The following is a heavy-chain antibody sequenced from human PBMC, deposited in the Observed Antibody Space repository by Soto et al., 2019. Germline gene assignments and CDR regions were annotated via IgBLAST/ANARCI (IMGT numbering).Heavy chain of an antibody. J-gene: IGHJ6*03. CDR3: ATGHYDSGSWSMDV. CDR1: GFTFSSYA. CDR2: ISSNGGST. D-gene: IGHD3-10*01. Sequence: GGSLRLSCSASGFTFSSYAMHWVRQAPGKGLEYVSAISSNGGSTYYADSVKGRFTISRDNSKNTLYLQMNSLRAEDTAVYYCATGHYDSGSWSMDVWGKGTTVTVSS. V-gene: IGHV3-64D*08.